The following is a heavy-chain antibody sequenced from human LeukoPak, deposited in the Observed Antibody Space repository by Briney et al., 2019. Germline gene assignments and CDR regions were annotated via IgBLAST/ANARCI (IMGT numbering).Heavy chain of an antibody. CDR1: GFSFSSYA. V-gene: IGHV3-23*01. D-gene: IGHD6-19*01. Sequence: GGSLRLSCAASGFSFSSYAMSWVRQAPGKGLEWVSAISKSGDSTFYADSVKGRFTISRDNSRNTLYVQMNSLRAKDTAVYYCAKDQGYSSAWYSRDGFDMWGQGTMVTVSS. J-gene: IGHJ3*02. CDR2: ISKSGDST. CDR3: AKDQGYSSAWYSRDGFDM.